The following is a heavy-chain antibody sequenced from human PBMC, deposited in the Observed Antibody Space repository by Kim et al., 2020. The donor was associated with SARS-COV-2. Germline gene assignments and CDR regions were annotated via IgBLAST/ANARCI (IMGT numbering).Heavy chain of an antibody. J-gene: IGHJ6*02. D-gene: IGHD3-10*01. Sequence: SETLSLTCAVYGGSFSGYYWSWIRQPPGKGLEWIGEINHSGNTNYNPSLKSRVTISVDTSKNQFSLKLSSVTAADTAVYYCARGGGMVRAAYYYYGMDVWGQGTTVTVSS. V-gene: IGHV4-34*01. CDR2: INHSGNT. CDR1: GGSFSGYY. CDR3: ARGGGMVRAAYYYYGMDV.